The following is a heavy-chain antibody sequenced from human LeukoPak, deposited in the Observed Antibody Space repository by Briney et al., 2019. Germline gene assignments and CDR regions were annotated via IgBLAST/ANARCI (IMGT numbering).Heavy chain of an antibody. J-gene: IGHJ4*02. D-gene: IGHD7-27*01. Sequence: KPSETLSLTCTVSGGSISSYYWSWIRQPPGKGLEWIGYIHYTGTTNYNPSLKSRLTISVDTSKNQFSLNLSSVTSADTAVYYCAREGWGYYFDFWGQGTLVTVSS. CDR3: AREGWGYYFDF. V-gene: IGHV4-59*01. CDR2: IHYTGTT. CDR1: GGSISSYY.